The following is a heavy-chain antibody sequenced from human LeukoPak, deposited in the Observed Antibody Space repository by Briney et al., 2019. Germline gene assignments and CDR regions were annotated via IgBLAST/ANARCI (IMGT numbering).Heavy chain of an antibody. J-gene: IGHJ4*02. CDR1: GFTFSSYE. D-gene: IGHD2-8*02. CDR3: ARYPSGGYYFDY. Sequence: GGSLRLSCAASGFTFSSYEMNWVRQAPGKGLEWVSYISSSGSTIYYADSAKGRFTISRDNAKTPLYLQMNSLRAEDTAVYYCARYPSGGYYFDYWGQGTLVTVSS. CDR2: ISSSGSTI. V-gene: IGHV3-48*03.